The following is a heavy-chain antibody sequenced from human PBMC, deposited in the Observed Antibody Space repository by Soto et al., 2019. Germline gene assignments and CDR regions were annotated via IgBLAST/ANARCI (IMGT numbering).Heavy chain of an antibody. V-gene: IGHV3-33*01. J-gene: IGHJ4*02. CDR3: ARDDTYDTSGHSGLFN. CDR1: GFSFSSYT. D-gene: IGHD3-22*01. CDR2: IWHDGSNE. Sequence: QVQFVESGGGVVQPGGSLRLSCAASGFSFSSYTMYWVRRAPGKGLEWVAVIWHDGSNEDYADSVKGRFTISRDNHKDKLYLQMNKLGAADTAVYYCARDDTYDTSGHSGLFNWGQGTLVTVSS.